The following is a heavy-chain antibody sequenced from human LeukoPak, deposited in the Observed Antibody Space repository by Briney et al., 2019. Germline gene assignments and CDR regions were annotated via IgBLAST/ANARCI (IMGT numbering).Heavy chain of an antibody. D-gene: IGHD3-22*01. CDR3: AKDRPNYHESNGHYYRPNGDY. V-gene: IGHV3-23*01. CDR1: GFTFSTYA. CDR2: INNSGDRT. J-gene: IGHJ4*02. Sequence: PAESLTLSCAASGFTFSTYAWSWVRQPPGKGLEWVSSINNSGDRTFYADSVKDRFTISRDNSENTLYLQMSRLRAEDTAVYYCAKDRPNYHESNGHYYRPNGDYWGQGTLVTVSS.